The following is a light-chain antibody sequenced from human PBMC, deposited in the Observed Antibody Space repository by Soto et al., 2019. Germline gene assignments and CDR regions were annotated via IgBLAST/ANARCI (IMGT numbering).Light chain of an antibody. CDR2: EVS. V-gene: IGLV2-23*02. J-gene: IGLJ1*01. CDR1: SSDVGNFNL. Sequence: QSVLTQPASVSGSPGQSISISCTGTSSDVGNFNLVSWYQHHPGKAPKLIIFEVSRRPSGVSNRFSGSKSGNTASLTISGLKSENEAAYHSCSKAGTNLYFLETGTKVTVL. CDR3: CSKAGTNLYF.